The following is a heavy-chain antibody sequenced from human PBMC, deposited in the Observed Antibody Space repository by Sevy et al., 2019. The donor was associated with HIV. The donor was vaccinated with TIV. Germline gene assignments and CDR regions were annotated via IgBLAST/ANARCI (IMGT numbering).Heavy chain of an antibody. CDR1: GYTLTKLS. Sequence: ASVKVSCKVSGYTLTKLSIHWVRQAPGKGLEWMGEFAPQYGETIYAQRFQGRLTMTEDTSPETAFMELSSLTSEDTAIYYCTTVGLRYYSGSSSYQGDWFDPWGQGTLVTVSS. D-gene: IGHD2-15*01. J-gene: IGHJ5*02. CDR2: FAPQYGET. CDR3: TTVGLRYYSGSSSYQGDWFDP. V-gene: IGHV1-24*01.